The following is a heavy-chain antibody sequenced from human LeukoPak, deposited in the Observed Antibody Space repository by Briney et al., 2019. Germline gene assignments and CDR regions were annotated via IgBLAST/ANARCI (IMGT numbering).Heavy chain of an antibody. D-gene: IGHD6-19*01. J-gene: IGHJ5*02. V-gene: IGHV3-33*06. CDR1: GFTFSSYG. Sequence: PGRSLRLSCAASGFTFSSYGMHWVRQAPGKGLEWVAVIWYDGSNKYYADSVKGRFTISRDNSKNTLYLQMNSLRAEETAVYYCAKGQAVAGTGWFDPWGQGTLVTVSS. CDR3: AKGQAVAGTGWFDP. CDR2: IWYDGSNK.